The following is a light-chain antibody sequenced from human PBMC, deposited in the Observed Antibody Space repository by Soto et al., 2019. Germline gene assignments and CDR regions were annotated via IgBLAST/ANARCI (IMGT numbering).Light chain of an antibody. J-gene: IGKJ5*01. CDR2: GAS. CDR3: QQYGSSLLT. V-gene: IGKV3-20*01. Sequence: EIVLTQSPGTLSLPPGERATLSCRASQSVSSSYLAWYQQKPGQAPRLLIYGASSRATGIPDRFSGSGSGTDFTLTISRLEPEDFAVYYCQQYGSSLLTFGQGTRLEIK. CDR1: QSVSSSY.